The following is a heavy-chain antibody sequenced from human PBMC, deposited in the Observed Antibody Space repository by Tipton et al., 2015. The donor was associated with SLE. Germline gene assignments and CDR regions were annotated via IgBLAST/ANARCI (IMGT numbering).Heavy chain of an antibody. J-gene: IGHJ6*02. CDR2: IIPIIGIT. Sequence: QSGPEVKKPGSSVRVSCKASGGSFNTFAFSWVRQAPGQGLEWMGGIIPIIGITNYAQDFQGRVTVTTDESTNTAYMELSSLRSDDTAVYYCARGAGDGLYYYYGMDVWGQGTTVTVSS. V-gene: IGHV1-69*05. CDR3: ARGAGDGLYYYYGMDV. CDR1: GGSFNTFA. D-gene: IGHD7-27*01.